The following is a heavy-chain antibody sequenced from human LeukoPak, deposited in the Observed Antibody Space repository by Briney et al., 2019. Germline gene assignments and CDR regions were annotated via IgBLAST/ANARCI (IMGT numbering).Heavy chain of an antibody. V-gene: IGHV4-31*03. CDR3: ARDFLQTSSPDAFDI. D-gene: IGHD3-3*01. CDR1: GVSIESRGYA. J-gene: IGHJ3*02. CDR2: LSYSGDT. Sequence: SETLSLTCSVAGVSIESRGYAWTWIRQPPRKGLEWIGHLSYSGDTDYKSSLKSRITISLDASKNQFSLKLTSVTAADTAVYFCARDFLQTSSPDAFDIWGQGTMVTVSS.